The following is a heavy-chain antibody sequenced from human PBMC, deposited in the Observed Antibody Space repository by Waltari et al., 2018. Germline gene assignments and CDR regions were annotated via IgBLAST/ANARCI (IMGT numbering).Heavy chain of an antibody. J-gene: IGHJ5*02. CDR3: ARDGKHYDFWSGSYNWFDP. CDR2: IYHSGST. CDR1: GYSISSGYY. Sequence: QVQLQESGPGLVKPSETLSLTCAVSGYSISSGYYLGWLRQPPGKGLEWIGSIYHSGSTYYNPSLKSRVTISVDTSKNQFSLKLSSVTAADTAVYYCARDGKHYDFWSGSYNWFDPWGQGTLVTVSS. V-gene: IGHV4-38-2*02. D-gene: IGHD3-3*01.